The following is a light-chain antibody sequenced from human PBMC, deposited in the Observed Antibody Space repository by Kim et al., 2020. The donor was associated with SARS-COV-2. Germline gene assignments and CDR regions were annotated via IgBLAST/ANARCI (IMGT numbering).Light chain of an antibody. J-gene: IGKJ3*01. Sequence: DIVMTRSPDSLAVSLGERATINCKSSQSVLYSSNNKNYLAWYQQKPGQPPKLLIYWASTRESGVPDRFSGSGSGTDFTLTISSLQAEDVAVYYCQQYYSTPRTFGPGTKVDIK. CDR2: WAS. V-gene: IGKV4-1*01. CDR1: QSVLYSSNNKNY. CDR3: QQYYSTPRT.